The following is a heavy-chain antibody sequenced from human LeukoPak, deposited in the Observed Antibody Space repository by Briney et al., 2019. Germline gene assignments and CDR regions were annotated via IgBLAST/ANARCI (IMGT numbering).Heavy chain of an antibody. CDR1: GYTFTSYG. J-gene: IGHJ4*02. CDR2: ISAYNGNT. Sequence: ASVKVSCKASGYTFTSYGISWVRQAPGQGLEWMGWISAYNGNTNYAQKLQGRVTMTTDTSTSTAYMELRSLRSDDTAVYYCARDFGLWYYDILTGYPYYFDYWGQGTLVTVSS. V-gene: IGHV1-18*01. CDR3: ARDFGLWYYDILTGYPYYFDY. D-gene: IGHD3-9*01.